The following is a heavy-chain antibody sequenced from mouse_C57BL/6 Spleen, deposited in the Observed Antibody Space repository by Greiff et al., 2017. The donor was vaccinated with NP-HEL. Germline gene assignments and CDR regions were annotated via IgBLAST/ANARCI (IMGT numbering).Heavy chain of an antibody. CDR3: GRQGGGYFDY. CDR2: IRSKSNNYAT. Sequence: EVKVVESGGGLVQPKGSLKLSCAASGFSFNTYAMNWVRQAPGKGLEWVARIRSKSNNYATYYADSVKDRFTISRDNSESMLYLQMNNLKTEDTAMYYCGRQGGGYFDYWGQGTTLTVSS. J-gene: IGHJ2*01. V-gene: IGHV10-1*01. CDR1: GFSFNTYA.